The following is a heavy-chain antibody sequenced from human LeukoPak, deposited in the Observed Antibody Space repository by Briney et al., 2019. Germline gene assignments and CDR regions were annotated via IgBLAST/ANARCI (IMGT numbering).Heavy chain of an antibody. V-gene: IGHV3-11*03. D-gene: IGHD3-16*01. CDR1: GFTVSSNY. Sequence: GGSLRLSCAASGFTVSSNYMSWVRQAPGKGLEWVSHISGSSGYTNYADSVEGRITISRDNAKNSLYLQMNSLRDEDTAFYYCARYGGRTRGFDYWGQGTLVTVSS. CDR3: ARYGGRTRGFDY. CDR2: ISGSSGYT. J-gene: IGHJ4*02.